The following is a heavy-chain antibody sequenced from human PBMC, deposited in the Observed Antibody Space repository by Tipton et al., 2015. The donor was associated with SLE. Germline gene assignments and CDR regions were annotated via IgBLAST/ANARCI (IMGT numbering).Heavy chain of an antibody. Sequence: SLRLSCAASGFNFSTYALHWVRQAPGKGLEWVAVIGYDGTNRHYVDSVKGRFTISRDNSRNTLLLQMTSLRPEDTAVYFCARDGYTHTWYYLDSWVQGTLVTVSS. CDR1: GFNFSTYA. V-gene: IGHV3-30*01. J-gene: IGHJ4*02. CDR3: ARDGYTHTWYYLDS. CDR2: IGYDGTNR. D-gene: IGHD2-2*02.